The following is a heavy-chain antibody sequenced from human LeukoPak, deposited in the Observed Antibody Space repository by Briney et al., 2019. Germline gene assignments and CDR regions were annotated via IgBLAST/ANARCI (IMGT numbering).Heavy chain of an antibody. V-gene: IGHV4-4*07. D-gene: IGHD2-2*01. CDR2: IYTSGST. J-gene: IGHJ6*03. CDR1: GGSISSYY. Sequence: SETLSLTCTVSGGSISSYYWSWIRQPAGKGLEWIGRIYTSGSTNYNPSLKSRVTMSVDTSKNQFSLKLSSVTAADTAVYYCARVRYCSSTSCFSPYSYYMDVWGKGTTVTVSS. CDR3: ARVRYCSSTSCFSPYSYYMDV.